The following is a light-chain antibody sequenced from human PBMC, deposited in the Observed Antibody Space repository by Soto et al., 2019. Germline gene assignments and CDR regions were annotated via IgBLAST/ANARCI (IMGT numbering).Light chain of an antibody. V-gene: IGLV2-8*01. J-gene: IGLJ3*02. Sequence: QSALTQPPSASGSPGQSVTISCTGTSSDIGGYTYVSWYQQHPGRAPRLIIYDVNKRPSGVPDRFSGSKSGNTASLTVAGLKVDDEADYYCSSYATSSTLVFGGGTKVTVL. CDR2: DVN. CDR1: SSDIGGYTY. CDR3: SSYATSSTLV.